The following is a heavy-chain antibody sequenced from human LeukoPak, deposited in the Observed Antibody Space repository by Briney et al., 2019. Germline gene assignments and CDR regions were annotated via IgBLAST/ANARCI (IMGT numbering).Heavy chain of an antibody. CDR1: GFIFSHYG. V-gene: IGHV3-30*18. CDR3: VKEARDTTLGLLVPFDY. J-gene: IGHJ4*02. CDR2: ISYDGSKT. Sequence: GGSLRLSCEASGFIFSHYGMHWVRQAPGKGLEWVAVISYDGSKTYYADSVEGRFTISRDNSKNTVYLQMNSLRAEDTAVYYCVKEARDTTLGLLVPFDYWVQGALVIVSS. D-gene: IGHD2-21*01.